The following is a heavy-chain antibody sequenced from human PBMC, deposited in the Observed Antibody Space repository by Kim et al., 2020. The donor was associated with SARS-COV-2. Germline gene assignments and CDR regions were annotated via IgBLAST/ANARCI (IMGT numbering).Heavy chain of an antibody. D-gene: IGHD3-10*01. J-gene: IGHJ5*02. V-gene: IGHV3-9*01. CDR3: AKVGTLWFGAPNWFDP. Sequence: SVKGRFTISRDNAKNSLYLQMNSLRAEDTALYYCAKVGTLWFGAPNWFDPWGQGTLVTVSS.